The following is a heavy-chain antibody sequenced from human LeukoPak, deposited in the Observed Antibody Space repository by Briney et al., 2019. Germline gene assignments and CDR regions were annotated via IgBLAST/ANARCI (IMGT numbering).Heavy chain of an antibody. V-gene: IGHV3-21*04. Sequence: GGSLRLSCAASGFTFSSYWMHWVRQAPGKGLEWVSSISSSSSYIYYADSVKGRFTISRDNAKNSLYLQMNSLRAEDTAVYYCASLDPGDAFDIWGQGTMVTVSS. CDR1: GFTFSSYW. CDR3: ASLDPGDAFDI. CDR2: ISSSSSYI. J-gene: IGHJ3*02.